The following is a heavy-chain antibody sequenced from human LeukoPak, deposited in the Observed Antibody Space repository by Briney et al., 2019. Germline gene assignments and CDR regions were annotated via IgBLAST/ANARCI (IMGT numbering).Heavy chain of an antibody. CDR1: AFTFSSYG. CDR2: ISGSGGST. Sequence: GGSLRLSCAASAFTFSSYGMSWVRQAPGKGLEWFSAISGSGGSTYYADSVKGRFTISRDNAKNSLYLQMNSLRAEDTAVYYCARGVSVTSPPDYWGQGTLVTVSS. D-gene: IGHD4-17*01. V-gene: IGHV3-23*01. CDR3: ARGVSVTSPPDY. J-gene: IGHJ4*02.